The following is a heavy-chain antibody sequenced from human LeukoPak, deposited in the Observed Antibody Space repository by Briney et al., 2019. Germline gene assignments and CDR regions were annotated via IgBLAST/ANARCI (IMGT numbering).Heavy chain of an antibody. Sequence: PSETLSLTCSVSGGSISSATNYWGWVHQPPGRGLEWIGAIYYSGSSYSNPSLKNRVTISVDTSKNQFSLQLSSVTAADTALYYCAGHFYDFWSGHYGGPDYWGQGILVTVSS. CDR1: GGSISSATNY. CDR3: AGHFYDFWSGHYGGPDY. V-gene: IGHV4-39*01. J-gene: IGHJ4*02. D-gene: IGHD3-3*01. CDR2: IYYSGSS.